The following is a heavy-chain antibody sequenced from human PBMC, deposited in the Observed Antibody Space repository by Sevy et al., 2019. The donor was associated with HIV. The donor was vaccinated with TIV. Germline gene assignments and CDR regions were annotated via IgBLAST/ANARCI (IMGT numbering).Heavy chain of an antibody. CDR3: STDPIIVLLVKEGMDV. Sequence: GGSQRLSCAASGFTFSNAWMSWVRQAPGRGLEWVGRIQSRTDGGTTDYAAPVKGRFTISRDDSKNTLYLQMNSLKTEDTAVYYCSTDPIIVLLVKEGMDVWGQGTTVTVSS. CDR1: GFTFSNAW. CDR2: IQSRTDGGTT. V-gene: IGHV3-15*01. J-gene: IGHJ6*01. D-gene: IGHD2-8*01.